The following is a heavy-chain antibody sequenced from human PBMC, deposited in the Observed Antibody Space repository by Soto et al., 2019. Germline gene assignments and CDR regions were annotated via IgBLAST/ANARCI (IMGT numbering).Heavy chain of an antibody. V-gene: IGHV3-66*01. CDR2: IYSGGST. CDR3: ARDAHDYGDPSGYYYMDV. Sequence: GGSLRLSCAASGFTVSSNYMSWVRQAPGKGLEWASVIYSGGSTYYADSVKGRFTISRDNSKNTLYLQMNSLRAEDTAVYYCARDAHDYGDPSGYYYMDVWGKGTTVTVSS. CDR1: GFTVSSNY. D-gene: IGHD4-17*01. J-gene: IGHJ6*03.